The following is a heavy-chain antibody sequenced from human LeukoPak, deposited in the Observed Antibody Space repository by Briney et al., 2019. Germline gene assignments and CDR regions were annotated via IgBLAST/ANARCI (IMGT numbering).Heavy chain of an antibody. J-gene: IGHJ4*02. Sequence: PSETLSLTCSVSGDSITRGSFYWGWIRQTPGKGLEWIGNIYSTGATSYNPSVKSRVSMSVDTSKNQFSLELDSVTAADTAVYYCGRDSGFWLYWGQGTLVTVSS. CDR3: GRDSGFWLY. CDR1: GDSITRGSFY. V-gene: IGHV4-39*07. CDR2: IYSTGAT. D-gene: IGHD3-22*01.